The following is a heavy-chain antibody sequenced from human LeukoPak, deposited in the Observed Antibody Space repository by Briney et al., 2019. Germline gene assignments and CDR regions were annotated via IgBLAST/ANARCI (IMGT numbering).Heavy chain of an antibody. Sequence: GGSLRLFWAASGSTFSSFWMGLVRQASGKGLEGVANIKQDGSEKYYVDSVKGRFTISRDDAKNSLYLQMNSLRAEDTAVYYCARESYYYYMDVWGKGTTVTVSS. CDR2: IKQDGSEK. CDR3: ARESYYYYMDV. J-gene: IGHJ6*03. CDR1: GSTFSSFW. V-gene: IGHV3-7*01.